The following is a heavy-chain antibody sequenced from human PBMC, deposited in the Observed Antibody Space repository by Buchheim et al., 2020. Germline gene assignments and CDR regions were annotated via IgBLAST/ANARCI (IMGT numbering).Heavy chain of an antibody. D-gene: IGHD6-13*01. CDR2: IHHSGST. Sequence: QVQLQQWGAGLLKPSETLSLTCAVYGGSFSGYYWSWIRQPPGKGLEWIGEIHHSGSTNYNPSLKSRVTLSVDPSQNQFSLKLSSVTAADTAVYYCARGVRYSSSWFSGYNWFDPWGQGTL. CDR3: ARGVRYSSSWFSGYNWFDP. CDR1: GGSFSGYY. J-gene: IGHJ5*02. V-gene: IGHV4-34*01.